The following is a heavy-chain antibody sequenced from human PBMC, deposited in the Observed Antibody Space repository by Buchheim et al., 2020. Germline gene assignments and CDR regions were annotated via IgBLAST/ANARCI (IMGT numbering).Heavy chain of an antibody. D-gene: IGHD5-18*01. CDR1: GFTFSSYA. V-gene: IGHV3-30-3*01. Sequence: QVQLVESGGGVVQPGRSLRLSCAASGFTFSSYAMHWVRQAPGKGLEWVAVISYDGSNKYYADSVKGRFTISRDNSKNTLYLQMNSLRAEDTAVYYCARAGGRIQLWLGLLVRRSTDGMDVWGQGTT. CDR2: ISYDGSNK. J-gene: IGHJ6*02. CDR3: ARAGGRIQLWLGLLVRRSTDGMDV.